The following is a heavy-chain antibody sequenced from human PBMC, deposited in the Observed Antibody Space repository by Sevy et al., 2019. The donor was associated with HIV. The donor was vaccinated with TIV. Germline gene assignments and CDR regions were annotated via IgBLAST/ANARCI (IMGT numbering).Heavy chain of an antibody. V-gene: IGHV4-39*01. CDR2: IYYSGST. CDR1: GDSISSSNFY. J-gene: IGHJ4*02. CDR3: ARLFDDSSGPPSDY. D-gene: IGHD3-22*01. Sequence: SETLSLTCTVSGDSISSSNFYWGWIRQPPGKGLEWIGSIYYSGSTYYTPSLKSRVTISVVTSKDQFSLKLRSVTAADTAVYYCARLFDDSSGPPSDYWGQGTLVTVSS.